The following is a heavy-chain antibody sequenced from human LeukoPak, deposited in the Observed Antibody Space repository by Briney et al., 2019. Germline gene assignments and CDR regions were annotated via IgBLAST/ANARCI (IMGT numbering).Heavy chain of an antibody. D-gene: IGHD4-11*01. CDR2: ISSSSNTI. Sequence: PGGSLRLSCAASGFTFNTYTMNWVRQAPGKGLEWFSSISSSSNTIYYADSVKGRFTISRDNAKNSLYLQMNSLRAEDTAIYYCAREILSSDYTSCFDYWGQGTLVTVSS. CDR1: GFTFNTYT. J-gene: IGHJ4*02. V-gene: IGHV3-48*04. CDR3: AREILSSDYTSCFDY.